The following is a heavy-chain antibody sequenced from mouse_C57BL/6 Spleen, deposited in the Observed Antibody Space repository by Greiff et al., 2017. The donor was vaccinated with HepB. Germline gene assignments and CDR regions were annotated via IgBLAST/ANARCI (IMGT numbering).Heavy chain of an antibody. CDR3: ARTLYGSSYGY. J-gene: IGHJ2*01. CDR1: GYTFTSYW. V-gene: IGHV1-69*01. Sequence: VQLQQSGAELVMPGASVKLSCKASGYTFTSYWMHWVKQRPGQGLEWIGEIDPSDSYTNYNQKFKGKSTLTVDKSSSTAYMQLSSLTSEDSAVYYGARTLYGSSYGYWGQGTTLTVAS. CDR2: IDPSDSYT. D-gene: IGHD1-1*01.